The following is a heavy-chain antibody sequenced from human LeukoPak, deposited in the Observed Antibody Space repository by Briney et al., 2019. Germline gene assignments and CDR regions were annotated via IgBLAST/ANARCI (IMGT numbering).Heavy chain of an antibody. J-gene: IGHJ4*02. Sequence: GRSLKLSCAASGFTFSSYGMHWVRQAPGKGLEWVAIIWCDGSNKNYADSVKGRVTISRDNSKNTLYLQMNSLRAEDTAVYYCAKGGRVVVPAAILWGQGTLVTVSS. D-gene: IGHD2-2*01. CDR3: AKGGRVVVPAAIL. CDR1: GFTFSSYG. CDR2: IWCDGSNK. V-gene: IGHV3-33*06.